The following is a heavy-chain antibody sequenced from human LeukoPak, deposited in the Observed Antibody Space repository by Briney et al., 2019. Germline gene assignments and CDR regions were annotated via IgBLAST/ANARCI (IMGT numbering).Heavy chain of an antibody. CDR1: GYSFTKYW. V-gene: IGHV5-51*01. D-gene: IGHD6-19*01. Sequence: GESLKISCKGSGYSFTKYWIGWVRQMPGKGLEWMGIINPGDSDTKYNPSFQGQVTVSVDKSITTAYLQWSSLKASDTAMYYCVRGWLGSLYDPADFWGQGTLVTVSS. J-gene: IGHJ4*02. CDR2: INPGDSDT. CDR3: VRGWLGSLYDPADF.